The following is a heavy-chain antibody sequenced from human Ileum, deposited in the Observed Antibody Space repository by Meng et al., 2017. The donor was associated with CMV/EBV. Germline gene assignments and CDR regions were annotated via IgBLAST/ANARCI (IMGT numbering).Heavy chain of an antibody. Sequence: GGSLRLSCAASGSSFSNSWMIWVRRAPGKGLEWVAKTNEDGSDKYYVDSVKGRFTIFRDNAKNSVYLQMNSLRAEDTAVYYCASTGPLYGLYFCYWGQGTLVTFSS. CDR3: ASTGPLYGLYFCY. J-gene: IGHJ4*02. D-gene: IGHD2-8*01. CDR2: TNEDGSDK. V-gene: IGHV3-7*01. CDR1: GSSFSNSW.